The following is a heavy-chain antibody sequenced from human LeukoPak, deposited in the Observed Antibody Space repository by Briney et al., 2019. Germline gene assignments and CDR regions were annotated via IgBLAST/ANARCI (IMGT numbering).Heavy chain of an antibody. CDR3: ARGHLGLSP. CDR1: GGSPSGYS. D-gene: IGHD3-10*01. Sequence: PSETLSLTCTVSGGSPSGYSWTWIRQPPGQGLACVAYLHNSRTNSYNPSLTGRVIISVYAAIDQTSLKLNSVTAADTAVYYCARGHLGLSPWGQGTLVTVSS. CDR2: LHNSRTN. V-gene: IGHV4-59*01. J-gene: IGHJ5*02.